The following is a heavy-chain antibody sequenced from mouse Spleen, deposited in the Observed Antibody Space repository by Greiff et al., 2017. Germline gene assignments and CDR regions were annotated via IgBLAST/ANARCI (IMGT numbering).Heavy chain of an antibody. CDR1: GFTFSSYA. D-gene: IGHD2-1*01. V-gene: IGHV5-9-3*01. J-gene: IGHJ2*01. CDR2: ISSGGSYT. Sequence: EVQLVESGGGLVKPGGSLKLSCAASGFTFSSYAMSWVRQTPEKRLEWVATISSGGSYTYYPDSVKGRFTISRDNAKNTLYLQMSSLRSEDTAMYYCARGDYGNYVVYYFDYWGQGTTLTVSS. CDR3: ARGDYGNYVVYYFDY.